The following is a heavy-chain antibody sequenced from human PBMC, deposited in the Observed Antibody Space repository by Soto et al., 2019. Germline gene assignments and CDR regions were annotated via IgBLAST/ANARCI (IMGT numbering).Heavy chain of an antibody. CDR2: MNPNSGNT. CDR3: ASQTYEYSSSSAFALSLGMDV. D-gene: IGHD6-6*01. V-gene: IGHV1-8*01. J-gene: IGHJ6*02. CDR1: GYTFTSYD. Sequence: ASVKVSCKASGYTFTSYDINWVRQATGQGLEWMGWMNPNSGNTGYAQKFQGRVTMTRNTSISTAYMELSSLRSEDTAVYYCASQTYEYSSSSAFALSLGMDVWGQGTTVTVSS.